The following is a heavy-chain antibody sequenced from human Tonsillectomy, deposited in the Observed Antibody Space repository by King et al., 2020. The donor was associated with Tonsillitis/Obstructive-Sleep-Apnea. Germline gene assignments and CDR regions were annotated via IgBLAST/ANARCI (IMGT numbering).Heavy chain of an antibody. CDR2: IYYSGST. J-gene: IGHJ4*02. CDR1: GGSISSGGYY. V-gene: IGHV4-31*03. Sequence: LPLQESGPGLVKPSQTLSLTCTVSGGSISSGGYYWSWIRQHPGKGLEWIGYIYYSGSTYYNPSLKSRVTISVDTSKNQFSLKLSSVTAADTAVYYCASIAAPNYYFDYWGQGTLVTVSS. D-gene: IGHD6-6*01. CDR3: ASIAAPNYYFDY.